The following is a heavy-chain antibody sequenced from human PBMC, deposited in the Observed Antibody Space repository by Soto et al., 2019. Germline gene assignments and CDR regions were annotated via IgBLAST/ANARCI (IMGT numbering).Heavy chain of an antibody. D-gene: IGHD3-3*01. V-gene: IGHV1-18*01. CDR2: ISAYNGNT. J-gene: IGHJ6*02. CDR3: ARYDFWSGYGPDYYYYGMDV. CDR1: GYTFTSDG. Sequence: GASVKGSCKASGYTFTSDGISWVRQAPGQGLEWMGWISAYNGNTNYAQKLQGRVTMTTDTSTSTAYMELRSLRSDGTAVYYCARYDFWSGYGPDYYYYGMDVWGQGTTVTVSS.